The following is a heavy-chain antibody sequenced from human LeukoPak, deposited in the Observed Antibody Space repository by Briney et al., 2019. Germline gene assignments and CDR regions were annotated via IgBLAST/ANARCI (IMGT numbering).Heavy chain of an antibody. J-gene: IGHJ6*02. Sequence: PGGSLRLSCAASGFTLSSYAMSWVRQAPGKGLEWVSAISGSGGSTYYADSVKGRFTISRDNSKNTLYLQMNSLRAEDTAVYYCAKSGYSLSYGMDVWGQGTTVTVSS. CDR1: GFTLSSYA. V-gene: IGHV3-23*01. CDR3: AKSGYSLSYGMDV. D-gene: IGHD5-18*01. CDR2: ISGSGGST.